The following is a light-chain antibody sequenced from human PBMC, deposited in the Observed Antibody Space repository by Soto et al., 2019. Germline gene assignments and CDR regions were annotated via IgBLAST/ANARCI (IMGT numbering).Light chain of an antibody. Sequence: DVQMTQSPSSLSASVGDRVTITCRASQGIRNDLGWFQQKPGKPPKRLIYAASTLQSGVPSRFSGRGSGTEFTLTISSLQPEDFAVYYCQQYNNWPPYTFGQGTKLEIK. CDR1: QGIRND. CDR3: QQYNNWPPYT. J-gene: IGKJ2*01. V-gene: IGKV1-17*01. CDR2: AAS.